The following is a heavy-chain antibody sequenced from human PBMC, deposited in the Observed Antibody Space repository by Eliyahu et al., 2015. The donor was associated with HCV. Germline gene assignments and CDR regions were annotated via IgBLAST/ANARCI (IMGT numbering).Heavy chain of an antibody. CDR2: IIPIFGTA. Sequence: QVQLVQSGAEVKKPGSSVKVSCKASGGTFSSYAISWVRQAPGQGLEWMGGIIPIFGTANYAQKFQGRVTITADESTSTAYMELSSLRSEDTAVYYCARDTTEDSSGXGNAFDIWGQGTMVTVSS. J-gene: IGHJ3*02. V-gene: IGHV1-69*01. CDR3: ARDTTEDSSGXGNAFDI. CDR1: GGTFSSYA. D-gene: IGHD3-22*01.